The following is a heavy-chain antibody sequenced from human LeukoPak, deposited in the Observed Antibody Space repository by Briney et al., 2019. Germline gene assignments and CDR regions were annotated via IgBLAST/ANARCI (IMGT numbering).Heavy chain of an antibody. D-gene: IGHD5-24*01. Sequence: SETLSLTCAVYGGSFSGYYWSWIRQPPGKGLEWIGEINHSGSTNYNPSLKSRVTISVDTSKNQFSLKLSSVTAADTAVYYCARIEYSEMATIKDYWGQGTLVTVSS. CDR2: INHSGST. J-gene: IGHJ4*02. CDR1: GGSFSGYY. V-gene: IGHV4-34*01. CDR3: ARIEYSEMATIKDY.